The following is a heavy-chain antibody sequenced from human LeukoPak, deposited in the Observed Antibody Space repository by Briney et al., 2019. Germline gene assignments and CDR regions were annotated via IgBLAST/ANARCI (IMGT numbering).Heavy chain of an antibody. V-gene: IGHV3-7*04. J-gene: IGHJ3*02. Sequence: GGSLRLSCAASGFTFSTYWMAWVRQAPGKGLEWVANIKQDGGDKYYVDSVKGRFTISRDNAKNSVYLQMNSLRAEDTAVYYCGRGGHYSDSGGYYHDAFDIWGRGTVVTVSS. CDR1: GFTFSTYW. CDR3: GRGGHYSDSGGYYHDAFDI. D-gene: IGHD3-22*01. CDR2: IKQDGGDK.